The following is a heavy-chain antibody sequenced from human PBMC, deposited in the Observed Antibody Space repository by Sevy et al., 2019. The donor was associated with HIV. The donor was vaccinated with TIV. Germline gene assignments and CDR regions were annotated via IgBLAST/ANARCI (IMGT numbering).Heavy chain of an antibody. J-gene: IGHJ4*02. CDR1: GFNFRTYS. Sequence: GGSLRLSCAASGFNFRTYSMNWVRQAPGKGLEWLSSISDDSRYIYYSDSVKGRFTISRANAKNLLFLQMNNLRVEDTAIYYCARYFTIFGVVSEIDYWGQGNLVTVSS. V-gene: IGHV3-21*04. D-gene: IGHD3-3*01. CDR2: ISDDSRYI. CDR3: ARYFTIFGVVSEIDY.